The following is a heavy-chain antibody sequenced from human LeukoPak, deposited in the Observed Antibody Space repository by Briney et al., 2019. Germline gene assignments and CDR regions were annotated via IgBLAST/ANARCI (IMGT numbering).Heavy chain of an antibody. Sequence: PSQTLSLTCTVSGGSISRGSYFWNWIRQPAGKGLEWIGRFYTSATPKHNPSLKSRVTISVDTSRNQFSLKLSSVTAADTAVYYCARGRFAELLFDIWGQGTLVTVSS. CDR3: ARGRFAELLFDI. CDR2: FYTSATP. D-gene: IGHD3-10*01. J-gene: IGHJ4*02. V-gene: IGHV4-61*02. CDR1: GGSISRGSYF.